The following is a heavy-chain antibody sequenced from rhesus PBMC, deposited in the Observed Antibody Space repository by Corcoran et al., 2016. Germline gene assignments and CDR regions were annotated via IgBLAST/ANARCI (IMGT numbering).Heavy chain of an antibody. J-gene: IGHJ4*01. CDR3: ARFGAAGLFDY. Sequence: QVQLQESGPGLVKPSETLSLTCAVSGGSFSSYWWSWIRQPPGKGLEWSGEINGNSGSTSYNPSLQCIVTISKDASKNRFSLTLRSVTAADTAVYYCARFGAAGLFDYWGQGVLVTVSS. V-gene: IGHV4-80*01. CDR2: INGNSGST. CDR1: GGSFSSYW. D-gene: IGHD6-25*01.